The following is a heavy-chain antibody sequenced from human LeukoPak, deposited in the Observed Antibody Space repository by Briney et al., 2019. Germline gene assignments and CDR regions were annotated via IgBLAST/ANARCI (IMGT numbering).Heavy chain of an antibody. CDR1: GYTFSSYG. CDR2: ISYDGSNK. Sequence: GGSLRLSCAASGYTFSSYGMHWVRQAPGKGLEWVAVISYDGSNKYYADSVKGRFTISRDNSKNTLYLQMNSLRAEDTAVYYCAKEPISSDDAFDIWGQGTMVTVSS. J-gene: IGHJ3*02. V-gene: IGHV3-30*18. D-gene: IGHD3-22*01. CDR3: AKEPISSDDAFDI.